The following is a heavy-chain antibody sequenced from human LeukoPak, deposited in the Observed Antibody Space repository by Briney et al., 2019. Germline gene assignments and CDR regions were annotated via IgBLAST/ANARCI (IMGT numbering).Heavy chain of an antibody. CDR3: ARVGDSYGYDY. CDR1: GFTVSSNY. V-gene: IGHV3-53*01. Sequence: GGSLILSCAASGFTVSSNYMSWVRQAPGKGLEWVSVIYSGGSTYYADSVKGRFTISRDNSKNTLYLQMNSLRAEDTAVYYCARVGDSYGYDYWGQGTLVTVSS. J-gene: IGHJ4*02. CDR2: IYSGGST. D-gene: IGHD5-18*01.